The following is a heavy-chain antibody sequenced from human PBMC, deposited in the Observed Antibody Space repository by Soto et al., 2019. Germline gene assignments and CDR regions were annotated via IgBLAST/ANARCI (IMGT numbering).Heavy chain of an antibody. CDR3: AKDLGYCSCGSCGGNWFDP. CDR1: GFTFSSYA. CDR2: ISGSGDST. J-gene: IGHJ5*02. D-gene: IGHD2-15*01. V-gene: IGHV3-23*01. Sequence: EVQLLESGGGLVQPGGSLRLSFAASGFTFSSYAMSWVRQAPGKGLEWVSAISGSGDSTYYADSVKGRFTISRDNSKNTQYLQMNSLRAEDTVVYYCAKDLGYCSCGSCGGNWFDPWGQGTLVTVSS.